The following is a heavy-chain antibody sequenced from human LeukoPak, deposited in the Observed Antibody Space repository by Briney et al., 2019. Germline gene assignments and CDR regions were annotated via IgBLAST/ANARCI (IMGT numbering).Heavy chain of an antibody. CDR3: ARVGGILTGYYPIDY. D-gene: IGHD3-9*01. CDR2: INPSGSST. CDR1: GYTFTNYY. J-gene: IGHJ4*02. V-gene: IGHV1-46*01. Sequence: ASVKVSCKAAGYTFTNYYMYWVRQAPGQGLEWMGLINPSGSSTSYAQKFQGRVTMTRDTSTSTVYMELSSLRSEDTAVYYCARVGGILTGYYPIDYWGQGTLVTDSS.